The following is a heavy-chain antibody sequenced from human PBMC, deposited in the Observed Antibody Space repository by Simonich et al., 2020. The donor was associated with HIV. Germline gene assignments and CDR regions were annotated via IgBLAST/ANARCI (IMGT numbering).Heavy chain of an antibody. CDR3: VRDRIYGGYVKYNYMDV. D-gene: IGHD5-12*01. CDR2: IKQDGSEK. CDR1: GFILSYSW. Sequence: GESGGGLVQPGESLRLSCEASGFILSYSWMSWVRQAPGKGLEWVANIKQDGSEKYYVGSVKGRFTISRDNAKNSLYLQMNSLRAEDTAVYYCVRDRIYGGYVKYNYMDVWGKGTTVTVSS. V-gene: IGHV3-7*01. J-gene: IGHJ6*03.